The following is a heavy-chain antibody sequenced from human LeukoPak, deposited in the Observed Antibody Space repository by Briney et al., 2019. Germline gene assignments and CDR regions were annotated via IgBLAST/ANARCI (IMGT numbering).Heavy chain of an antibody. D-gene: IGHD2-2*01. Sequence: ASVKVSCKASGYTFTDYYMHWERQAPGQGFEWMGWINPNDGDTNYAQKFQGRVTMTRDTSISTAHMEVSRLRSDDTAVYYCARANFLYCSSTTCLFDYWGQGTLVTVSS. CDR3: ARANFLYCSSTTCLFDY. CDR2: INPNDGDT. CDR1: GYTFTDYY. J-gene: IGHJ4*02. V-gene: IGHV1-2*02.